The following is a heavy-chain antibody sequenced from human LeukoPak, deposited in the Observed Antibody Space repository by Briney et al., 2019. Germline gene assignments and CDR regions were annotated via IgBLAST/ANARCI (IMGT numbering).Heavy chain of an antibody. V-gene: IGHV3-9*01. D-gene: IGHD7-27*01. CDR3: AKDVYRTSTGPNDC. J-gene: IGHJ4*02. Sequence: GGSLRLSCAASGFTFHDYAMHWVRQAPGKGLEWVSGISWNSGNIGYADSVKGRFTISRDNAKNSLYLQMNSLRAEDTAFYYCAKDVYRTSTGPNDCWGQGTLVTVSS. CDR2: ISWNSGNI. CDR1: GFTFHDYA.